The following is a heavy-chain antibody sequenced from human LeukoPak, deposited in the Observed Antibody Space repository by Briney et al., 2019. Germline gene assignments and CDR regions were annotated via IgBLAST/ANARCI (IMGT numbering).Heavy chain of an antibody. CDR1: GYRFTNYW. J-gene: IGHJ3*02. V-gene: IGHV5-51*01. CDR3: ASCVDTAPSDALDI. CDR2: IYPGDSDT. D-gene: IGHD5-18*01. Sequence: PGESLKISFKGSGYRFTNYWIGWVRPMPGKGLEWMGIIYPGDSDTRYSPSFQGQVTISADKSISTAYLQWSSLKASDTAMYYCASCVDTAPSDALDIWGQGTMVTVSS.